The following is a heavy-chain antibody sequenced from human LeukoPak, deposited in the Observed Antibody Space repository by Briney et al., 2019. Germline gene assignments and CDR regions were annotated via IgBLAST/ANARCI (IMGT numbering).Heavy chain of an antibody. J-gene: IGHJ4*02. CDR1: GFTFSSYA. CDR2: ISSSSSYI. V-gene: IGHV3-21*01. CDR3: ASSFEQLVGD. Sequence: PGGSLRLSCAASGFTFSSYAMSWVRQAPGKGLEWVSSISSSSSYIYYADSVKGRFTISRDNAKNSLYLQMNSLRAEDTAVYYCASSFEQLVGDWGQGTLVTVSS. D-gene: IGHD6-6*01.